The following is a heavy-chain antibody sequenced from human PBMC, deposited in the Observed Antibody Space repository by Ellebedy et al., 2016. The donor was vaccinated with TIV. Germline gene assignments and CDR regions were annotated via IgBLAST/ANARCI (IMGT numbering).Heavy chain of an antibody. J-gene: IGHJ4*02. CDR1: GTVISRFY. Sequence: MPSETLSLTCSVSGTVISRFYWSWIRQPPGKGLEWIGDLSSSQSTNYHPSLKSRVTISVDTSKNQFSLDLRSVTAADTAVYFCAGTYNGNANFDYWGQGTLVTVSS. D-gene: IGHD1-20*01. CDR3: AGTYNGNANFDY. V-gene: IGHV4-4*08. CDR2: LSSSQST.